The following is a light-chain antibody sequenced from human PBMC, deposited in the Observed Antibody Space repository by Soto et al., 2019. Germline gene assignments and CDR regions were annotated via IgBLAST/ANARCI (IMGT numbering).Light chain of an antibody. Sequence: DIQMTQSPSTLSASVGDRVTITCRASQSISSWLAWYQQKPGKAPKLLIYDASSLESGVPSRFSGSGSGTDFTLTISSLQPEDFATYYCQQAYSFPITFGQGTRLEIK. CDR3: QQAYSFPIT. CDR2: DAS. V-gene: IGKV1-5*01. CDR1: QSISSW. J-gene: IGKJ5*01.